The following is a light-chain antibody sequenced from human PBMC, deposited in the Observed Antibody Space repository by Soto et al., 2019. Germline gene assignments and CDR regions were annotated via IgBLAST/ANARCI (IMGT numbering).Light chain of an antibody. Sequence: QSALTQPRSVSGSPGQSVTISCTGTSSDVGTYDFVSWYQQHPGKAPRLMIFDVSERPSGVPDRFSGSKFGNTASLTISGLQADDEATFYCCSYAGSYDYVFXTGTKVTVL. CDR2: DVS. CDR1: SSDVGTYDF. V-gene: IGLV2-11*01. CDR3: CSYAGSYDYV. J-gene: IGLJ1*01.